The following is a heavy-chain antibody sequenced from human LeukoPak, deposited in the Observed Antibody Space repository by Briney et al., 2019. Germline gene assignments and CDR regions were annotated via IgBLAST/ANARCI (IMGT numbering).Heavy chain of an antibody. D-gene: IGHD3-22*01. V-gene: IGHV4-38-2*01. CDR3: ASLGQTYYYDSSGYYTFDY. CDR1: GYSISSGYY. J-gene: IGHJ4*02. CDR2: IYHSGST. Sequence: PSETLSLTCAVSGYSISSGYYWGWIRRPPGKGLEWIGSIYHSGSTYYNPSLKSRVTISVDTSKNQFSLKLSSVTAADTAVYYCASLGQTYYYDSSGYYTFDYWGQGTLVTVSS.